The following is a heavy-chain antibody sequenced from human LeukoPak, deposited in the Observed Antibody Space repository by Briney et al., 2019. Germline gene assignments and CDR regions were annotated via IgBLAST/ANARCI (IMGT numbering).Heavy chain of an antibody. D-gene: IGHD2-21*02. CDR3: AIAYCGGDCYSLGAFDI. Sequence: ASVKVSCKASGYTFTSYDINWVRQATGQGLEWMGWMNPNSGNTGYAQKFQGRVTMTRNTSISTAYMELSSLRSEDTAVYYCAIAYCGGDCYSLGAFDIWGQGTMVTVSS. CDR1: GYTFTSYD. V-gene: IGHV1-8*01. J-gene: IGHJ3*02. CDR2: MNPNSGNT.